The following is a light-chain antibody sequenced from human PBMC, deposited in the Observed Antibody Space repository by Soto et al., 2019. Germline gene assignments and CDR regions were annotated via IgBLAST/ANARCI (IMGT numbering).Light chain of an antibody. CDR2: SND. Sequence: QSVLTQPPSVSAAPGQGVTISCSGGSSNIENNYVSWYQHLPGTAPKLLIYSNDERPSGIPDRFSGAKSGTSATLNITGLQTGDEADYYCGSWDTSLRAVVFGGGTKLTVL. CDR3: GSWDTSLRAVV. V-gene: IGLV1-51*01. CDR1: SSNIENNY. J-gene: IGLJ2*01.